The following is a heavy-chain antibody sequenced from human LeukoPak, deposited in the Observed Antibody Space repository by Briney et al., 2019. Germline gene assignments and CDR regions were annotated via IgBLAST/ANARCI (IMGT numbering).Heavy chain of an antibody. Sequence: SETLSLTCTVSGGSISSYYWSWIRQPPGKGLEWIGYIYYSGSTNYNPSLKSRVTMSVDTSKNQISLKLGSVTAADAAMYYCAREGSGWYIDYWGQGTLVTVSS. D-gene: IGHD6-19*01. CDR1: GGSISSYY. CDR2: IYYSGST. V-gene: IGHV4-59*12. CDR3: AREGSGWYIDY. J-gene: IGHJ4*02.